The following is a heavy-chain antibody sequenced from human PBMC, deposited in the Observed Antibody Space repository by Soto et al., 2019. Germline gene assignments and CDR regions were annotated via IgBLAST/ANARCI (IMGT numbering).Heavy chain of an antibody. J-gene: IGHJ4*02. CDR1: GLTFSNVW. D-gene: IGHD5-18*01. Sequence: GGSLRLSCAASGLTFSNVWMTWVRQAPGKGLEWVGRIKIKSDGETADVAAPVKARFTISRDDSKNTVFLEMNSLKSEDTALYYCAITAMINRDWSTSFDYWGGGTQVTSPQ. CDR2: IKIKSDGETA. V-gene: IGHV3-15*01. CDR3: AITAMINRDWSTSFDY.